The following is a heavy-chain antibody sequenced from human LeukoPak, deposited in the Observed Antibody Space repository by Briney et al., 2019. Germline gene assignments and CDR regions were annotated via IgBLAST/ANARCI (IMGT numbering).Heavy chain of an antibody. Sequence: PSETLSLTCSVSGGSISNIIYYWAWVCLPPGKGLEWIGSIHFSGSTYYNPSLKSRVTISADTSKNQFSLRLNFVTAADTAVYYCARRMGALDFWGQGALVTVSS. CDR3: ARRMGALDF. J-gene: IGHJ4*02. CDR1: GGSISNIIYY. V-gene: IGHV4-39*01. D-gene: IGHD1-26*01. CDR2: IHFSGST.